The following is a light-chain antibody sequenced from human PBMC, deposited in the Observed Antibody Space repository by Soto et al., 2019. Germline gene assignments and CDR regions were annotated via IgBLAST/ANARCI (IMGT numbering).Light chain of an antibody. V-gene: IGKV3-20*01. Sequence: VVLTQSPGTLSLSPGERATLSCRASQTISSSYLAWYQQKPGQAPRLLIYGASSRATGIPDRFSGSGSGTGFTLTISRLEPEDFAVYYCQQYGSSPGLYTVGQGTKLEIK. CDR3: QQYGSSPGLYT. CDR1: QTISSSY. CDR2: GAS. J-gene: IGKJ2*01.